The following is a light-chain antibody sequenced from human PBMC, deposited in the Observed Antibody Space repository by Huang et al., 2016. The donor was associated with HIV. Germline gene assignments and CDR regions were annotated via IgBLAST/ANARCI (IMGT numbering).Light chain of an antibody. V-gene: IGKV3-15*01. J-gene: IGKJ4*01. CDR2: GAS. CDR3: QQYDTWPPLT. CDR1: QRVGGK. Sequence: ILLTQFPATLSVSSGQRVTLSCRASQRVGGKLAWYQQRPGQAPRLLIYGASTRVPTIPDRFSGSGSGTEFTLTISSLQSEDFAVYYCQQYDTWPPLTFGGGTKV.